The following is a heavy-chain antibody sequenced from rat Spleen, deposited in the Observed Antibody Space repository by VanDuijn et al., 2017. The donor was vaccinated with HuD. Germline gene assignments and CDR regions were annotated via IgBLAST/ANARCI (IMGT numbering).Heavy chain of an antibody. CDR2: ISPSGGST. J-gene: IGHJ2*01. V-gene: IGHV5S13*01. CDR1: GFIFRKYD. CDR3: AKGVRGTGDD. Sequence: LVESGGGLVQPGRSLKISCTASGFIFRKYDMAWVRQAPTKGLEWVASISPSGGSTYYRDSVKGRFIVSRDNAEDTVYLEMNSLRSEDTATYYCAKGVRGTGDDWGQGVMVTVSS. D-gene: IGHD1-4*01.